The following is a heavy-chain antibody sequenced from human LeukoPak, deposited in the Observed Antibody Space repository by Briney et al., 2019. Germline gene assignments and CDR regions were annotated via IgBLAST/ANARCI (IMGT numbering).Heavy chain of an antibody. CDR1: GYTFTNFD. D-gene: IGHD6-19*01. Sequence: ASVRVSCKASGYTFTNFDINWVRQAPGQGLEWMGWINPNSGNTGYAQKFQGRVTMTMNTSITTAYMELSSLISEDTAVYYCARGPQWRGDSYYIDVWGRGTTVTGSS. CDR2: INPNSGNT. J-gene: IGHJ6*03. V-gene: IGHV1-8*01. CDR3: ARGPQWRGDSYYIDV.